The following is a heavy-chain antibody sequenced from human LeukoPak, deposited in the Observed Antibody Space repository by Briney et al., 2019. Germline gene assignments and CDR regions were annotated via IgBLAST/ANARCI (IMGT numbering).Heavy chain of an antibody. V-gene: IGHV3-21*01. CDR2: ISSSSSYI. D-gene: IGHD2-2*01. CDR3: ARAVCSSTSCYFDY. J-gene: IGHJ4*02. Sequence: PGESLTLSCAASGFTFSSYSMNWVRQAQGKGLEWVSSISSSSSYIYYADSVKGRFTISRDNAKNSLYLQMNSLRAEDTAVYYCARAVCSSTSCYFDYWGQGTLVTVSS. CDR1: GFTFSSYS.